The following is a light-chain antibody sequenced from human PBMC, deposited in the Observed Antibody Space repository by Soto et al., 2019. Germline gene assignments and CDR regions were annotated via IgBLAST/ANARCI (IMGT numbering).Light chain of an antibody. CDR3: QQYYNWPLT. J-gene: IGKJ5*01. CDR1: ENVKFN. CDR2: NAS. Sequence: EIVRTQSPASLCVSPGGRATLSCRSSENVKFNLAWYQQRPGQAPRLLFYNASTRATAFPARFSGSGSGTDYIVTISSLQSEDSAVYYCQQYYNWPLTVGQGTRLEI. V-gene: IGKV3-15*01.